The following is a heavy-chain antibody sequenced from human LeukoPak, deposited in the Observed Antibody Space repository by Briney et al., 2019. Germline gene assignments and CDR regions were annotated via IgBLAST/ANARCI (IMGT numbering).Heavy chain of an antibody. J-gene: IGHJ1*01. Sequence: PGRSLRLSCADSGFSFDSYSMHWVRQAPGKGPEWVAVVSYDGSNKYYADSVKGRFTISRDNSKNTLYLQMDSLRAEDTAVYYCARVYCGGDCYSTEFFQDWGQGTLVTVSS. CDR2: VSYDGSNK. CDR3: ARVYCGGDCYSTEFFQD. V-gene: IGHV3-30-3*01. CDR1: GFSFDSYS. D-gene: IGHD2-21*02.